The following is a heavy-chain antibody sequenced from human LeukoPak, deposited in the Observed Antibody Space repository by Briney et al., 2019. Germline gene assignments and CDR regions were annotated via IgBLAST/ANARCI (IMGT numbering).Heavy chain of an antibody. CDR3: ARDPVTVAPPDFDY. CDR2: IIPIFGTA. CDR1: GYTFTSYA. D-gene: IGHD4-23*01. J-gene: IGHJ4*02. Sequence: ASVKVSCKASGYTFTSYAMNWVRQAPGQGLEWMGGIIPIFGTANYAQKFQGRVTITADESTSTAYMELSSLRSEDTAVYYCARDPVTVAPPDFDYWGQGTLVTVSS. V-gene: IGHV1-69*13.